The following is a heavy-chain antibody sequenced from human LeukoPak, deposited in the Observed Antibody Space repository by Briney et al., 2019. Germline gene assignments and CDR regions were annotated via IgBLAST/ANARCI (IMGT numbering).Heavy chain of an antibody. V-gene: IGHV4-38-2*01. Sequence: SETLSLTCAVSGYSISRGYYWGWIGHPPGKGLEWIGSIYHSGSTYYNPTLKSRVSISVDTSTNQFSLKLSSVTAADTAVYYCARTYYYDSSCYLNYWGQGTLVTVSS. CDR1: GYSISRGYY. D-gene: IGHD3-22*01. J-gene: IGHJ4*02. CDR3: ARTYYYDSSCYLNY. CDR2: IYHSGST.